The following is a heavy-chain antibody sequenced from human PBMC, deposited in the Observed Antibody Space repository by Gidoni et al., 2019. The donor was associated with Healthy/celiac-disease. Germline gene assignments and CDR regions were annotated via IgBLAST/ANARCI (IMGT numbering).Heavy chain of an antibody. Sequence: QVQLQQWGAGLLKPSETLSLTCAVYGGSFSGYYWSWIRQPPGKGLEWIGEINHSGSTNYNPSLKSRVTISVDTSKNQFSLKLSSVTAADTAVYYCARRVTTTVTSQLGFDPWGQGTLVTVSS. CDR2: INHSGST. J-gene: IGHJ5*02. V-gene: IGHV4-34*01. CDR3: ARRVTTTVTSQLGFDP. CDR1: GGSFSGYY. D-gene: IGHD4-17*01.